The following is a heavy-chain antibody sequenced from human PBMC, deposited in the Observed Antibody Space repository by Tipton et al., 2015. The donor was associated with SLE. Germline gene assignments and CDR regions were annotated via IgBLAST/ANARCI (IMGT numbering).Heavy chain of an antibody. V-gene: IGHV4-59*01. J-gene: IGHJ4*02. CDR1: GGSISSYY. CDR2: VYYSGST. D-gene: IGHD3-16*01. Sequence: TLSLTCTVSGGSISSYYWSWIRQPPGKGLEWIGYVYYSGSTNYNPSLKSRVTISVDTSKNQFSLKLSSVTAADTAVYYCASWAWGGCFDYWGQGTLVTVSS. CDR3: ASWAWGGCFDY.